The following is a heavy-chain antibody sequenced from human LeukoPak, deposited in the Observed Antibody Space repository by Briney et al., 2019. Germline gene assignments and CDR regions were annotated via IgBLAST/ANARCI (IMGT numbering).Heavy chain of an antibody. CDR1: GFTFSSYS. V-gene: IGHV3-21*01. J-gene: IGHJ3*02. D-gene: IGHD3-3*01. CDR2: ISSSSSYI. CDR3: AKDITIFGVVISAFDI. Sequence: GGSLRLSCAASGFTFSSYSMNWVRQAPGKGLEWVSSISSSSSYIYYADSVKGRFTISRDNGKNSLYVQMNSLSVEDTAVYYCAKDITIFGVVISAFDIWGQGTMVTVSS.